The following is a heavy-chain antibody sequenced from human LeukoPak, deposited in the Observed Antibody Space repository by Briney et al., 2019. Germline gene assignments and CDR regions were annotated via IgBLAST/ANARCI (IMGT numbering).Heavy chain of an antibody. Sequence: SETLSLTCTVSGGSISSSSYYWGWIRQPPGKGLEWIGSIYYSGSTYYNPSLKSRVTISVDTSKNQFSLKLSSVTAADTAVYYCARQDYGSGSPVFDYWGQGTLVTVSS. CDR2: IYYSGST. V-gene: IGHV4-39*01. CDR1: GGSISSSSYY. J-gene: IGHJ4*02. CDR3: ARQDYGSGSPVFDY. D-gene: IGHD3-10*01.